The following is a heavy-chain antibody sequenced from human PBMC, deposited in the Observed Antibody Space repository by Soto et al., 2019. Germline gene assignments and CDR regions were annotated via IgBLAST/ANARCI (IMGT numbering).Heavy chain of an antibody. V-gene: IGHV4-59*08. CDR1: DDSISPYY. J-gene: IGHJ3*01. D-gene: IGHD1-26*01. CDR2: IYYSGST. Sequence: QVQLQESGPGLVKPSETLSLTCTVSDDSISPYYWSWIRQPPGKGLEWIGYIYYSGSTNYNPSLHSRVTISVDTSKNQFSLKLSSVTAADTAVYYCARRSYGAFDFWGQGTIVTVSS. CDR3: ARRSYGAFDF.